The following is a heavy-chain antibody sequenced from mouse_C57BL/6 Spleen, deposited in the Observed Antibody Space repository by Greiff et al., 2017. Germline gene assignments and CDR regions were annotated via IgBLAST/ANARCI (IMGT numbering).Heavy chain of an antibody. CDR2: IYPGDGDT. Sequence: LVESGPELVKPGASVKISCKASGYAFSSSWMNWVKQRPGKGLEWIGRIYPGDGDTNYNGKFKGKATLTADKSSSTAYMQLSSLTSEDSAVYFCARDITKYYFDYWGQGTTLTVSS. CDR1: GYAFSSSW. D-gene: IGHD1-1*01. J-gene: IGHJ2*01. V-gene: IGHV1-82*01. CDR3: ARDITKYYFDY.